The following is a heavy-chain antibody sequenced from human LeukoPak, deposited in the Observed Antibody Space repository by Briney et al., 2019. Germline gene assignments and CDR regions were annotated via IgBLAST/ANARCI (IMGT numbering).Heavy chain of an antibody. CDR1: GGTFSSYA. D-gene: IGHD1-26*01. CDR2: IIHILGIA. V-gene: IGHV1-69*04. Sequence: SVKVSCKASGGTFSSYAISWVRQAPGQGLDWMGRIIHILGIANYAQKFQGRVTITADKSTSTAYMELSSLRSEDTAVYYCARDLGGSYYAYWGQGTLVTVSS. CDR3: ARDLGGSYYAY. J-gene: IGHJ4*02.